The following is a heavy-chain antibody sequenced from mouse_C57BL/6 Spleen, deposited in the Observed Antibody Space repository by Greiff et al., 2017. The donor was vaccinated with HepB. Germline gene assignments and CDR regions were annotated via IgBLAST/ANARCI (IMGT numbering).Heavy chain of an antibody. D-gene: IGHD1-1*01. CDR2: IDPEDGDT. CDR3: TGDYYGSSYYFDY. V-gene: IGHV14-1*01. Sequence: VQLKQSGAELVRPGASVKLSCTASGFNIKDYYMHWVKQRPEQGLEWIGRIDPEDGDTEYAPKFQGKATMTADTSSNTAYLQLSSLTSEDTAVYYCTGDYYGSSYYFDYWGQGTTLTVSS. CDR1: GFNIKDYY. J-gene: IGHJ2*01.